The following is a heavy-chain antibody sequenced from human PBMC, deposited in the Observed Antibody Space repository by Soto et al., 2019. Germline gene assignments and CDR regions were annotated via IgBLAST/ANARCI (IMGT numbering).Heavy chain of an antibody. J-gene: IGHJ6*02. Sequence: PGGSLRLSCAASGFTFSSYAMHWVRQAPGKGLEWVAVISYDGSNKYYADSVKGRFTISRDNSKNTLYLQMNSLRAEDTAVYYCAREREHTTGRCMDVWGQGTTVTVSS. D-gene: IGHD1-26*01. CDR3: AREREHTTGRCMDV. CDR1: GFTFSSYA. CDR2: ISYDGSNK. V-gene: IGHV3-30-3*01.